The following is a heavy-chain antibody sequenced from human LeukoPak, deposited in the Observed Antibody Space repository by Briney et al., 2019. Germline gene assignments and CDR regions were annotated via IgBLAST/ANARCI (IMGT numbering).Heavy chain of an antibody. J-gene: IGHJ6*02. CDR3: ARDRGYSGYDYYGMDV. Sequence: SETLSLTCTVSGGSISRYYWNWIRQPPGKGLEWIGYIYYTGDSNYTPSLKSRVTISVDTSKTQFSLKLTSVTAADTAVYYCARDRGYSGYDYYGMDVWGQGTTVTVSS. D-gene: IGHD5-12*01. CDR2: IYYTGDS. CDR1: GGSISRYY. V-gene: IGHV4-59*01.